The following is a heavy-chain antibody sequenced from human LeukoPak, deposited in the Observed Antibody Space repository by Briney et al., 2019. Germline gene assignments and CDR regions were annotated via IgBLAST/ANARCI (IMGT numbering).Heavy chain of an antibody. CDR2: IYPRDGST. CDR3: ASETAGTHSGTLDY. J-gene: IGHJ4*02. V-gene: IGHV1-46*01. CDR1: GYTFTSNY. D-gene: IGHD1-7*01. Sequence: ASVKVSCKASGYTFTSNYIHWVRQAPGQGLEWMGMIYPRDGSTSYAQKFQGRVTVTRDTSTSTVHMELSGLRSEDTAVYYCASETAGTHSGTLDYWGQGTLVTVSS.